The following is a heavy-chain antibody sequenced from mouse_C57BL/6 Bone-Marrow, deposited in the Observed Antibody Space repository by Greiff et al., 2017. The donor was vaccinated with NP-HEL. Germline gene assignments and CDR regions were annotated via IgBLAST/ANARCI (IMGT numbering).Heavy chain of an antibody. CDR2: IHPNSGST. D-gene: IGHD1-1*01. V-gene: IGHV1-64*01. CDR1: GYTFTSYW. J-gene: IGHJ3*01. CDR3: ARGGFYYGSSYPLAY. Sequence: QVQLQQPGAELVKPGASVKLSCKASGYTFTSYWMHWVKQRPGQGLEWIGMIHPNSGSTNYNEKFKSKATLTVDKSSSTAYMQLSSLTSEDSAVYYCARGGFYYGSSYPLAYWGQGTLVTVSA.